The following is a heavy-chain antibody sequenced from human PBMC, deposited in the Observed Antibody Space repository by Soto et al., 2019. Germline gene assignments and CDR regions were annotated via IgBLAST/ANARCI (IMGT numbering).Heavy chain of an antibody. CDR2: ISPGGDIT. J-gene: IGHJ4*02. D-gene: IGHD3-16*01. CDR3: TRDPRITDF. Sequence: PVQPLDSLSYISPGGDITNYVDSVKGRFTISRDNAKNSLFLHMNSLRAEDTAVYYCTRDPRITDFWGQGTLVTVSS. V-gene: IGHV3-11*01.